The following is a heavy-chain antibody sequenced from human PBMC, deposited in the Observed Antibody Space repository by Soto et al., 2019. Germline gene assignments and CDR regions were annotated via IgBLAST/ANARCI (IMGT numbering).Heavy chain of an antibody. V-gene: IGHV3-23*01. CDR1: GVAFSSCA. Sequence: VGSLRLSCAASGVAFSSCAISLFRQAPGKGLEWVSAISGSGGSTYYADSVKGRFTISRQNSKNTLYLQMNSLRAEDTAVYYCANSVGYYYDSRAYAETESWGKGNLAHVSS. CDR2: ISGSGGST. D-gene: IGHD3-22*01. CDR3: ANSVGYYYDSRAYAETES. J-gene: IGHJ4*02.